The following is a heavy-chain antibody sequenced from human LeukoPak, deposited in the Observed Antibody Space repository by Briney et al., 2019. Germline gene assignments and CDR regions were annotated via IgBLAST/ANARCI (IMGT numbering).Heavy chain of an antibody. CDR2: IYYSGST. V-gene: IGHV4-59*08. Sequence: PSETLSLTCTVSGGSISSYYWSWMPQPPGKGLEWSGDIYYSGSTNYNPSLKSRATISVETSKNQFSLKLSSVTAADTAVYYCARPSDYGPYYFDYWGQGTLVTVSS. D-gene: IGHD4-17*01. CDR1: GGSISSYY. J-gene: IGHJ4*02. CDR3: ARPSDYGPYYFDY.